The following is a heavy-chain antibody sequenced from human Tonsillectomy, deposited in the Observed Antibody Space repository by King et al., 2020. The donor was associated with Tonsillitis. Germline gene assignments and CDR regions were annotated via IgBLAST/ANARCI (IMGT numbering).Heavy chain of an antibody. CDR2: TYYRSNWYN. D-gene: IGHD6-19*01. V-gene: IGHV6-1*01. Sequence: VQLQQSGPGLVKPSQTLSLTCAISGDSVSSNSAAWNWIRQSPSRGLEWLGRTYYRSNWYNDYAVSVKGRITINPDTSKNQFSLQLNSVTPEDTAVYYCARYHHSAWDGGVDYWGQGTLVTVSS. CDR1: GDSVSSNSAA. CDR3: ARYHHSAWDGGVDY. J-gene: IGHJ4*02.